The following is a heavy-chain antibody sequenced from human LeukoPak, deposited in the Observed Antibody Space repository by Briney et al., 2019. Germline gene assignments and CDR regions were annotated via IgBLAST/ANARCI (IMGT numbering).Heavy chain of an antibody. V-gene: IGHV3-43*01. CDR1: GLSIGDNS. CDR3: ARGPNRWWVVSRNWGMDV. D-gene: IGHD2-15*01. CDR2: ISWDESTT. Sequence: GGSLRLSCAASGLSIGDNSMHWVRQAPGKGLEWVSLISWDESTTYYSDSVKGRFTVSRDSSKTSLHLQMNSLRTEDTALYYCARGPNRWWVVSRNWGMDVWGQGTTVTVSS. J-gene: IGHJ6*02.